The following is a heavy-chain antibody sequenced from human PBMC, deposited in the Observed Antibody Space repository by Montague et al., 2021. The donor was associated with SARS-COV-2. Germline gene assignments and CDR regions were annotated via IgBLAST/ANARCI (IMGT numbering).Heavy chain of an antibody. J-gene: IGHJ6*02. D-gene: IGHD3-10*01. V-gene: IGHV4-39*01. CDR1: GGPISDSSYY. CDR3: ARHTYYHGSGRLQNGGEGGPKEDGLDV. CDR2: LYYSGST. Sequence: SETLSLTCTVSGGPISDSSYYWGWIRRPPGKGLQWIGSLYYSGSTYYDPSLKSRVTISVDTSRNQFSLKLSSVTAADTAVYFCARHTYYHGSGRLQNGGEGGPKEDGLDVWGQGTTVTVSS.